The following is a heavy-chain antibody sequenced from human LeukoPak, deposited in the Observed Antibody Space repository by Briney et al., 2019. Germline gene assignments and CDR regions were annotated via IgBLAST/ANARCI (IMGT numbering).Heavy chain of an antibody. J-gene: IGHJ4*02. CDR3: ARDHSGGWSGYFDS. D-gene: IGHD6-19*01. Sequence: GGSLRLSCAASGFTFNTYGMHWVRQAPGKGLEWVAVIWHDGSNDFYVDSVKGRFRISRDDSKNTLYLEMNSLRAEDTAQYYCARDHSGGWSGYFDSWGQGTLVTVSS. CDR2: IWHDGSND. CDR1: GFTFNTYG. V-gene: IGHV3-33*01.